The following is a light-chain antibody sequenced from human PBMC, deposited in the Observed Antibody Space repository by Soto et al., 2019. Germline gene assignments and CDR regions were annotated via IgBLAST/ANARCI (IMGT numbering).Light chain of an antibody. CDR2: AAS. CDR1: QSISSY. CDR3: QESYSTPQT. J-gene: IGKJ1*01. V-gene: IGKV1-39*01. Sequence: DIQMTQSPSSLSASVGDRVTITCRASQSISSYLNWYQQKPGKAPKLLIYAASSLQSGVPSRFSRSGSGTDFTLTISSLQPEDFATYYCQESYSTPQTFGQETKVEIK.